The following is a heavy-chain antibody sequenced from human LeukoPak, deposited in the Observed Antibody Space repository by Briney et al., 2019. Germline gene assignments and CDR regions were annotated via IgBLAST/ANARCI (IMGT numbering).Heavy chain of an antibody. Sequence: SETLSLTCTVSGGSISSGGYYWSWIRQPPGKGLEWIGSIYYSGSTYYNPSLKSRVTISVDTSKNQFSLKLSSVTAADTAVYYCARRCSSTSCYTAFDYWGQGTLVTVSS. V-gene: IGHV4-39*01. CDR3: ARRCSSTSCYTAFDY. D-gene: IGHD2-2*02. CDR2: IYYSGST. CDR1: GGSISSGGYY. J-gene: IGHJ4*02.